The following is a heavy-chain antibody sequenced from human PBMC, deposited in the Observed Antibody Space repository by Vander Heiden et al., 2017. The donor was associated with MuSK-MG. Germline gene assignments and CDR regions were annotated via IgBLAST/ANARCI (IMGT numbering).Heavy chain of an antibody. D-gene: IGHD5-12*01. Sequence: QLQLQESGPGLVKPSETLSLTCTVSGDSISSSLYYWAWIRQPPGKGLEWIGSIYYSGTTFYNPSLKSRVTISVDTSKNQFSLRLRSVTAADTAIYYCARRQIVATIDYWGQGTLVTVSS. J-gene: IGHJ4*02. CDR3: ARRQIVATIDY. V-gene: IGHV4-39*01. CDR2: IYYSGTT. CDR1: GDSISSSLYY.